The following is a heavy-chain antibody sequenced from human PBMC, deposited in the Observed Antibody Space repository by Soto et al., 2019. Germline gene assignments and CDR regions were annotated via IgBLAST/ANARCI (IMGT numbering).Heavy chain of an antibody. J-gene: IGHJ4*02. Sequence: LVNPKQTLTLTCTFSGFSLNTGAMRMSWIRQPPGKALEWLARIDYDNDKFYTKSLKTRLTISKDTSKDQVVLTMSDMDPVDTATYFCARISPIGILDYWGPGSQVTSPQ. D-gene: IGHD2-21*01. V-gene: IGHV2-70*04. CDR3: ARISPIGILDY. CDR1: GFSLNTGAMR. CDR2: IDYDNDK.